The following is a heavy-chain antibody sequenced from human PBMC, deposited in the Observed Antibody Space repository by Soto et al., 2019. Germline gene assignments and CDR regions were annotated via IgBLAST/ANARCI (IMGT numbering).Heavy chain of an antibody. J-gene: IGHJ5*02. CDR1: GGTFSSYA. CDR2: IIPIFGTA. D-gene: IGHD2-15*01. Sequence: ASVKVSCKASGGTFSSYAISWLRQAPGQGLEWMGGIIPIFGTANYAQKFQGRVTITADESTSTAYMELSSLSSEDTAVYYCARGSVVVVERNWFDPWGQGTLVTVSS. V-gene: IGHV1-69*13. CDR3: ARGSVVVVERNWFDP.